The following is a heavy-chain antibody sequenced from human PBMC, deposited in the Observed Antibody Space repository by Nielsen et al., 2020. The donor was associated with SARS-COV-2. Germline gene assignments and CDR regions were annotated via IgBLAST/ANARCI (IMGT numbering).Heavy chain of an antibody. CDR2: IHYSGAT. Sequence: SETLSLTCTASGASISRYYWSWIRQPPAKGLEWIPFIHYSGATNYNPSPKSRVTISADTSTNQFSLKLRSVTAADTAVYYSAREYSSSPGAFDIWGQGTMVTVSS. V-gene: IGHV4-59*01. J-gene: IGHJ3*02. CDR3: AREYSSSPGAFDI. CDR1: GASISRYY. D-gene: IGHD6-6*01.